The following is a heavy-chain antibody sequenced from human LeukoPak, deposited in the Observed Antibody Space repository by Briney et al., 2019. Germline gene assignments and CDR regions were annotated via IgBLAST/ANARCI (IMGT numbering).Heavy chain of an antibody. CDR1: GFTFSSYG. D-gene: IGHD3-22*01. CDR3: AKDGPRPQYYYDSSGTLDY. CDR2: IRYDGSNK. J-gene: IGHJ4*02. V-gene: IGHV3-30*02. Sequence: PGGSLRLSCAASGFTFSSYGMHWVRQAPGKGLEWVAFIRYDGSNKYYADSVKGRFTISRDNSKNTLYLQMNSLRAEDTAVYYCAKDGPRPQYYYDSSGTLDYWGQGTLVTVSS.